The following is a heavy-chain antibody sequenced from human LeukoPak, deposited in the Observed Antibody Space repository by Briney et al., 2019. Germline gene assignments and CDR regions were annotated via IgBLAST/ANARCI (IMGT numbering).Heavy chain of an antibody. CDR1: GYNFTTYW. V-gene: IGHV5-51*01. CDR3: ARRAAGAAGLFFDY. D-gene: IGHD6-19*01. J-gene: IGHJ4*02. Sequence: GDSLKISCKASGYNFTTYWIAWVRQMPGKGLECMGIIYPDDSDTRYSPSFQGQVSISADKSINTAYLQRSSLKAPDTAMYYCARRAAGAAGLFFDYWGQGALVTVSS. CDR2: IYPDDSDT.